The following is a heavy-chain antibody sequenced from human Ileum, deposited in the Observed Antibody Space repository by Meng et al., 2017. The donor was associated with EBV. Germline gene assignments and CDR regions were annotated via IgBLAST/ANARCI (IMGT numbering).Heavy chain of an antibody. Sequence: LVMSWVCMAPTRVSLSLPLIASGYNFNTHSRNCFSQARGGGVQWVTVRLYDGSDDHYADSVRGRFTISINNSKNTIYLQMHSLGAEDTAVYYCAREGMASTGARGWIGPWGQGTLVTVSS. J-gene: IGHJ5*02. V-gene: IGHV3-33*01. CDR1: GYNFNTHS. CDR2: RLYDGSDD. D-gene: IGHD6-13*01. CDR3: AREGMASTGARGWIGP.